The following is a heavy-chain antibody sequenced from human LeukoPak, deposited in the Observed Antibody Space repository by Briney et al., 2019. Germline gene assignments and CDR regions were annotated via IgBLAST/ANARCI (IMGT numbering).Heavy chain of an antibody. CDR3: ARVEYSGYDPYYFDY. D-gene: IGHD5-12*01. V-gene: IGHV4-4*07. Sequence: SETLSLTCTVSGGSISSYYWSWIRQPAGKGLEWIGRIYTSGSTNYNPSLKSRVTMSVDTSKNQFSLKLSSVTAADTAVYYCARVEYSGYDPYYFDYWGQGTLVTVSS. CDR1: GGSISSYY. J-gene: IGHJ4*02. CDR2: IYTSGST.